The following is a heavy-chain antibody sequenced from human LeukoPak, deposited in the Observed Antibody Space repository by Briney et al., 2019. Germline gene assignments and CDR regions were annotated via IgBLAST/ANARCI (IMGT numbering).Heavy chain of an antibody. D-gene: IGHD2/OR15-2a*01. CDR1: GGSFSGYY. CDR2: INHSGST. J-gene: IGHJ4*02. V-gene: IGHV4-34*01. Sequence: SETLSLTCALYGGSFSGYYWTWIRQPPGKGLEWIGEINHSGSTNYNPSLKSRVTISVDTSKNQFSLKLSSVTAADTAVYYCASDDQSISRYWGQGTLVTVSS. CDR3: ASDDQSISRY.